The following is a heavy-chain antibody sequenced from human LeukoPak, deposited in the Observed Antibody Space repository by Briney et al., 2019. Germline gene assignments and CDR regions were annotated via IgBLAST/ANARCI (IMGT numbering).Heavy chain of an antibody. CDR3: AKEMVGIAAAGSDY. D-gene: IGHD6-13*01. V-gene: IGHV3-30*02. CDR2: IRYDGSNK. J-gene: IGHJ4*02. CDR1: GFIFSSAW. Sequence: GGSLRLSCAASGFIFSSAWMSWVRQAPGKGLEWVAFIRYDGSNKYYADSVKGRFTISRDNSKNTLYLQMNSLRAEDTAVYYCAKEMVGIAAAGSDYWGQGTLVTVSS.